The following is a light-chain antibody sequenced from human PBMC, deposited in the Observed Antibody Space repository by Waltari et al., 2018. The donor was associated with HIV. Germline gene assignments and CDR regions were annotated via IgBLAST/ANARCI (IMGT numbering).Light chain of an antibody. CDR3: SSYTSSSTRV. V-gene: IGLV2-14*01. CDR1: SSDVGDYNY. CDR2: DVS. J-gene: IGLJ1*01. Sequence: SALTQPASVSGSPGQSITISCTGTSSDVGDYNYVSWYQQHPGKAPKLIIYDVSNRPSGVSNRFSGSKSGNTASLTISGLQTEDEADYYCSSYTSSSTRVFGTGTKVTVL.